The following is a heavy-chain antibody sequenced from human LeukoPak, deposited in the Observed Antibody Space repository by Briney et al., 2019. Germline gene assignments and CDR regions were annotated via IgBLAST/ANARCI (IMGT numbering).Heavy chain of an antibody. CDR1: GFTFSSYS. CDR3: ARDLTPATVVTLGY. D-gene: IGHD4-23*01. J-gene: IGHJ4*02. CDR2: ISSSSSYI. Sequence: GGSLRLSCAASGFTFSSYSMNWVRQAPGKGLEWVSSISSSSSYIYYADSVKGRFTISRDNAKNSLYLQMNSLRAEDTAVYYCARDLTPATVVTLGYWGQGTLVTVSS. V-gene: IGHV3-21*01.